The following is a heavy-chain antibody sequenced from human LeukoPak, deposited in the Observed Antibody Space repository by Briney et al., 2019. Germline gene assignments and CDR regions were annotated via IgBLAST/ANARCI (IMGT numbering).Heavy chain of an antibody. CDR3: AKAVAGNYYYYYYGMDV. V-gene: IGHV3-30*18. J-gene: IGHJ6*02. CDR1: GFTFSSYG. D-gene: IGHD6-19*01. CDR2: ISYDGSNK. Sequence: PGGSLRFSCAASGFTFSSYGMHWVRQAPGKGLEWVAVISYDGSNKYYADSVKGRFTISRDNSKNTLYLQMNSLRAEDTAVYYCAKAVAGNYYYYYYGMDVWGQGTTVTVSS.